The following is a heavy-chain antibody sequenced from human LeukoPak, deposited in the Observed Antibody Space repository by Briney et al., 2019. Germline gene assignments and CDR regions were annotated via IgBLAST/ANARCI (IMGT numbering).Heavy chain of an antibody. Sequence: GGSLRLSCAASGFTFSSYSMNWGRQAPGKGLGWGSSISSSSSDIYYADSVKGRFTISRDNAKNSLYLQMNRLRAEDTDVYYCATYSSSNGREFQYWGQGTLVTVSS. J-gene: IGHJ1*01. V-gene: IGHV3-21*01. D-gene: IGHD2-2*01. CDR1: GFTFSSYS. CDR3: ATYSSSNGREFQY. CDR2: ISSSSSDI.